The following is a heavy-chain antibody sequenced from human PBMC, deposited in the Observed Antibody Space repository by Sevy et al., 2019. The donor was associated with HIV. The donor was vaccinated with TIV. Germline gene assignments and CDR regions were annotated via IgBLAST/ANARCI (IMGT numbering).Heavy chain of an antibody. V-gene: IGHV1-69*06. CDR1: GGTFSSYA. Sequence: ASVKVSCKASGGTFSSYAISWVRQAPGQGLEWMGGIIPIFSTANYAQKFQGRVTITADKSTSTAYMELSSLRSEDTAVYYCARSSCSGGSCYHAFDIWGQGTMVTVSS. CDR3: ARSSCSGGSCYHAFDI. CDR2: IIPIFSTA. D-gene: IGHD2-15*01. J-gene: IGHJ3*02.